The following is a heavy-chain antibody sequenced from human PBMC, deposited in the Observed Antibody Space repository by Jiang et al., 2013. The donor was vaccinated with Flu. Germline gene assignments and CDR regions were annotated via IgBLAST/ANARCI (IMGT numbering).Heavy chain of an antibody. CDR1: GYSFTNYW. J-gene: IGHJ3*02. D-gene: IGHD5-12*01. CDR3: ARGSDSGYVGPAALDI. Sequence: KKPGESLKISCKASGYSFTNYWIGWVRQMPGKGLEWMGIIYPGDSDTRYSPSFQGQVIISADKSITTAYLQWNSLKPSDTAMYYCARGSDSGYVGPAALDIWGQGTMVTVSS. CDR2: IYPGDSDT. V-gene: IGHV5-51*01.